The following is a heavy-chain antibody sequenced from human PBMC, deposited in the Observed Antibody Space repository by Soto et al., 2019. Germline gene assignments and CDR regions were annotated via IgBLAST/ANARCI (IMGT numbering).Heavy chain of an antibody. D-gene: IGHD3-10*01. V-gene: IGHV4-30-4*01. CDR1: GGSISSGNYY. J-gene: IGHJ5*02. CDR2: IYYSGST. Sequence: PSETLSLSCTVSGGSISSGNYYWMWIRQPPGKVLEWIGYIYYSGSTYYSPSLKSRVTISVDTSKNQFSLKLSSVAAADTAVYYCARELYYYGSGSYYNAPRFDPWGQGTLVTVSS. CDR3: ARELYYYGSGSYYNAPRFDP.